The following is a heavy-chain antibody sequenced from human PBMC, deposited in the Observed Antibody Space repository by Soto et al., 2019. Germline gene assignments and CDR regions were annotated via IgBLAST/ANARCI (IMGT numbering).Heavy chain of an antibody. D-gene: IGHD3-10*01. CDR1: GFTFGDYY. V-gene: IGHV3-11*01. CDR2: ISSSGNNK. Sequence: QVQLVESGGGLVKPGGSLRLSCAASGFTFGDYYMTWIRQAPGKGLEWVSYISSSGNNKYYADSVKGRFTISRDNAKNSLYLQMNSLRAEDTAVYYCARDPWFGELYGYFDYWGQGTLVTVSS. CDR3: ARDPWFGELYGYFDY. J-gene: IGHJ4*02.